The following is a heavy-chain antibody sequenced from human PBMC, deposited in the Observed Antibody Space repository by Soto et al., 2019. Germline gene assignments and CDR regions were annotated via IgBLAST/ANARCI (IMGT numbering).Heavy chain of an antibody. D-gene: IGHD2-21*01. Sequence: EVKLVESGGALVQPGGSLRLSCTASGFDFSGSEMNWFRQAAGKGLEWVAYITGSGGVTCHADSVKGRFSISRDNAKNSLFLDMSDLTADDTGVYYCAKVAPFILGSPFWGQGTLVTVSS. V-gene: IGHV3-48*03. CDR3: AKVAPFILGSPF. J-gene: IGHJ4*02. CDR2: ITGSGGVT. CDR1: GFDFSGSE.